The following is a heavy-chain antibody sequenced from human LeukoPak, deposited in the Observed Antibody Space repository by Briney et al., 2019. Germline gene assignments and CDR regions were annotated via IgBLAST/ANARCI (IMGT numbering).Heavy chain of an antibody. CDR3: ARDSSLAFDI. Sequence: PSQTLSLTCTVSGGSISSGGYYWSWIRQHPGKGLEWIGYIYYSGSTYYNPSLKSRVTIPVDTSKNQFSLKLSSVTAADTAVYYCARDSSLAFDIWGQGTMVTVSS. V-gene: IGHV4-31*03. CDR1: GGSISSGGYY. CDR2: IYYSGST. J-gene: IGHJ3*02.